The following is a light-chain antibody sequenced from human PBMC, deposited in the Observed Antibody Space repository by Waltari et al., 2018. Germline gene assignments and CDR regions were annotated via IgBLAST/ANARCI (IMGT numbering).Light chain of an antibody. J-gene: IGKJ1*01. Sequence: TLACRASQSVTRALAWYQQKPGQAPRLLIYGASNRATGIPDRFSGSGSGTDFSLTISSLEPEDFAVYYCQHYLRLPVTFGQGTKVEVK. CDR3: QHYLRLPVT. CDR1: QSVTRA. V-gene: IGKV3-20*01. CDR2: GAS.